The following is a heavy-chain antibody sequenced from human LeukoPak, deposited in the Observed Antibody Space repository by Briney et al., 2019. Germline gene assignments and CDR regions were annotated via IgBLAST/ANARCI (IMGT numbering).Heavy chain of an antibody. CDR2: INPNSGGT. D-gene: IGHD2-2*01. CDR1: GYTFTSYY. Sequence: ASVKVSCKASGYTFTSYYIHWVRQAPGQGLEWMGWINPNSGGTNYAQKFQGRVTMTRDTSISTAYMELSRLRSDDTAVYYCARERVDHVVVPAAEFDPWGQGTLVTVSS. J-gene: IGHJ5*02. V-gene: IGHV1-2*02. CDR3: ARERVDHVVVPAAEFDP.